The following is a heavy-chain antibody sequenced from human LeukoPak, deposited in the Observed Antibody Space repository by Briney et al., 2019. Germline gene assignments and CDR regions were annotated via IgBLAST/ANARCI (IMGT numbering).Heavy chain of an antibody. J-gene: IGHJ5*02. CDR2: ISSSGSTI. D-gene: IGHD5-12*01. CDR1: GFTFSDYY. V-gene: IGHV3-11*01. Sequence: GGSLRLSCAASGFTFSDYYMSWIRQAPGKGLEWVSYISSSGSTIYYADSVKGRFTVSRDNAKNSLYLQMNSLRSEDTAVYYCARALELGYDYVFGNWFDPWGQGTLVTVSS. CDR3: ARALELGYDYVFGNWFDP.